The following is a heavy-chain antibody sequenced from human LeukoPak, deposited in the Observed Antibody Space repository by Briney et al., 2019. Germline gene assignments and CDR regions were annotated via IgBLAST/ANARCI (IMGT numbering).Heavy chain of an antibody. V-gene: IGHV3-66*01. CDR3: ARGPSGYHNT. Sequence: GGSLRLSCAASGFTVSSNYMSWVRQGPGKGLEWVSIFYPGGSTYYADSVKGRFTISRDPSKNTLYLQMNSLRAEDTAVYCCARGPSGYHNTGGQGTLVTVSS. CDR2: FYPGGST. CDR1: GFTVSSNY. D-gene: IGHD5-12*01. J-gene: IGHJ4*02.